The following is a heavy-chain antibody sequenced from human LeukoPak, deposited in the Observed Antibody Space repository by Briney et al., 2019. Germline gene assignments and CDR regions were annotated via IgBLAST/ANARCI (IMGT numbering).Heavy chain of an antibody. J-gene: IGHJ4*02. CDR1: GFTFSDYY. CDR3: AKDPRSSGYFDY. Sequence: PGGSLRLSCAASGFTFSDYYMSWIRQAPGKGLEWVSGISGNGGNTYYADSVKGQFTISRDNSKNTLYLQMNSLRAEDTAVYYCAKDPRSSGYFDYWGQGTLVTVPS. D-gene: IGHD3-10*01. V-gene: IGHV3-23*01. CDR2: ISGNGGNT.